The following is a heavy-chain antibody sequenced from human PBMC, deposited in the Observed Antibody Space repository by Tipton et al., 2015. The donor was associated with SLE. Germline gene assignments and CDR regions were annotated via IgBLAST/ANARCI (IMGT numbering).Heavy chain of an antibody. D-gene: IGHD3-3*01. CDR1: GGSLSGYW. V-gene: IGHV4-34*01. J-gene: IGHJ4*02. CDR3: ARHEDITVFGVVYY. Sequence: TLSLTCTVYGGSLSGYWWSWIRQSPGKGLEWIGEIYPTGRTDYNPSLMSRVTISLDTSQNQFTLRLTSVTAADTAVYYCARHEDITVFGVVYYWGPGTLVTVSS. CDR2: IYPTGRT.